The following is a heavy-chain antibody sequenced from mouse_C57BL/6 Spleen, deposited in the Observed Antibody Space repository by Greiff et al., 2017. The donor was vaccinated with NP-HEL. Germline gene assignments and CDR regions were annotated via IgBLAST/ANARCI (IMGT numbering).Heavy chain of an antibody. CDR2: ISSGSSTI. J-gene: IGHJ4*01. Sequence: EVHLVESGGGLVKPGGSLKLSCAASGFTFSDYGMHWVRQAPEKGLEWVAYISSGSSTIYYADTVKGRFTISRDNAKNTLFLQMTSLRSEDTAMYYCARPPIYYDRPMDYWGQGTSVTVSS. V-gene: IGHV5-17*01. CDR1: GFTFSDYG. CDR3: ARPPIYYDRPMDY. D-gene: IGHD2-4*01.